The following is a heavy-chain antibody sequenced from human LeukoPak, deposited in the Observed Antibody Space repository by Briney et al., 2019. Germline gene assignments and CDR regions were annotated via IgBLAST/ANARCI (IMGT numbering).Heavy chain of an antibody. Sequence: ASVKVSCKPSGYTFTSFGISWVRQAPGQGLEWMGWIGAYNGDTNYAQKFQGRVTMTTDTSMSTAYMDLRSLRSDDTAVYYCTRDHCRGDNCPSFDYWGQGTLVTVSS. CDR3: TRDHCRGDNCPSFDY. J-gene: IGHJ4*02. CDR1: GYTFTSFG. D-gene: IGHD2-15*01. CDR2: IGAYNGDT. V-gene: IGHV1-18*04.